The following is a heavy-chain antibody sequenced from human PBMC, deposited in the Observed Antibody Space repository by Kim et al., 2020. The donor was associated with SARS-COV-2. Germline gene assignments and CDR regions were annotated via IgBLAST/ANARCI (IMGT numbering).Heavy chain of an antibody. V-gene: IGHV4-59*01. D-gene: IGHD7-27*01. CDR2: T. Sequence: TNYNPSLKSRVTISVDTSKNQFSLKLSSVTAADTAVYYCARVRTGAGIDYWGQGTLVTVSS. J-gene: IGHJ4*02. CDR3: ARVRTGAGIDY.